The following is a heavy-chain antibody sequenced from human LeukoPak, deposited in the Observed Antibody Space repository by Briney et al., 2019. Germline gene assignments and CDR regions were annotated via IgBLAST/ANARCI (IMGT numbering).Heavy chain of an antibody. CDR1: GFTFSSYG. J-gene: IGHJ4*02. CDR3: AKDARSEWLRSFDY. V-gene: IGHV3-30*02. Sequence: PGGSLRLSCAASGFTFSSYGMHWVRQAPGKGPEWVAFIQYDGSNKYYVDSVKGRFTISRDNSKNTLDLQMNSLRVEDTAVYYCAKDARSEWLRSFDYWGQGTLVTVSS. D-gene: IGHD5-12*01. CDR2: IQYDGSNK.